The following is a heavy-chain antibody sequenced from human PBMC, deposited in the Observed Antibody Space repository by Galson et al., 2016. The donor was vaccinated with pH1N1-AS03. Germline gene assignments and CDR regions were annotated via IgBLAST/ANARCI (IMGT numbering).Heavy chain of an antibody. J-gene: IGHJ1*01. D-gene: IGHD3-10*01. CDR1: GFTISDYY. CDR3: ARDLLKYYIDSGGNAPGY. CDR2: IRSAGKTT. Sequence: SLRLSCATSGFTISDYYMSWIRQTPGKGLEWIAYIRSAGKTTYYGDSVKGRFTLSRDNARNSLYLQMNRLRADDTAVYYCARDLLKYYIDSGGNAPGYWGLGTLVTVSS. V-gene: IGHV3-11*01.